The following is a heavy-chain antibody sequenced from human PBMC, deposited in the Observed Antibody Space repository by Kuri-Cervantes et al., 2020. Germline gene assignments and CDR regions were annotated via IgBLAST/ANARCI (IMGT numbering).Heavy chain of an antibody. CDR3: VRYSATRPRVFDM. CDR1: GGSFSCYY. D-gene: IGHD6-6*01. Sequence: SETLSLTCAVYGGSFSCYYWSWIRQLQEKGLEWIGEINQSGSTKYNQSLKSRVTIYVDTSKNHFSLTLTSVTAADTAMYFCVRYSATRPRVFDMWGQGTKVTVSS. V-gene: IGHV4-34*01. J-gene: IGHJ3*02. CDR2: INQSGST.